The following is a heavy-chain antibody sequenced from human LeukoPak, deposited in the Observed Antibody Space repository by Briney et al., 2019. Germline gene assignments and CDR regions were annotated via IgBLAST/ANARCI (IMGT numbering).Heavy chain of an antibody. D-gene: IGHD3-9*01. V-gene: IGHV3-48*02. CDR1: GFTFSSYR. J-gene: IGHJ4*02. CDR2: ITPSSDTK. Sequence: GESLTLSCATSGFTFSSYRVTWVRQAPGKGLEDISHITPSSDTKTYADSVKGRFTISRDNAKNALYLQMSSLRDEDTAVYYCARDVDWAFDSWGQGTLVTVSS. CDR3: ARDVDWAFDS.